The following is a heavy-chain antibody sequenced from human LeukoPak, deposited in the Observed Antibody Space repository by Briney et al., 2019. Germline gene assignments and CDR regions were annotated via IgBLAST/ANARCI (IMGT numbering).Heavy chain of an antibody. CDR3: ARGSYYGSGRTDY. D-gene: IGHD3-10*01. CDR2: IYHSGST. V-gene: IGHV4-4*02. J-gene: IGHJ4*02. Sequence: SETLSLTCAVSGGSISSSNWWSWVRQPPGKGLEWIGEIYHSGSTNYNPSLKSRVTISVDKSKNQFPLKLSSVTAADTAVYYCARGSYYGSGRTDYWGQGTLVTVSS. CDR1: GGSISSSNW.